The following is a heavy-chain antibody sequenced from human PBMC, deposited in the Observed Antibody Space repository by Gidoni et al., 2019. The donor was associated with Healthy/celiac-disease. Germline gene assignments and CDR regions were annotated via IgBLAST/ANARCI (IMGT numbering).Heavy chain of an antibody. CDR2: IIPIFGTA. D-gene: IGHD3-10*01. V-gene: IGHV1-69*06. Sequence: QVQLVQSGAEVKKPGSSVKVSCKASGGTFSSYAISWVRQAPGQGLEWMGGIIPIFGTANYAQKFQGRVTITADKSTSTAYMELSSLRSEDTAVYYCARDGDYYGSGSPQHHYYMDVWGKGTTVTVSS. CDR3: ARDGDYYGSGSPQHHYYMDV. CDR1: GGTFSSYA. J-gene: IGHJ6*03.